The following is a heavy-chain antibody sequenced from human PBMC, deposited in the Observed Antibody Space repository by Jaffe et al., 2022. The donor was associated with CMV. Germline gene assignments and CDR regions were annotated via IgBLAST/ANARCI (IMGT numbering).Heavy chain of an antibody. CDR2: IWYDGSNK. D-gene: IGHD6-13*01. CDR1: GFTFSSYG. V-gene: IGHV3-33*01. J-gene: IGHJ5*02. Sequence: QVQLVESGGGVVQPGRSLRLSCAASGFTFSSYGMHWVRQAPGKGLEWVAVIWYDGSNKYYADSVKGRFTISRDNSKNTLYLQMNSLRAEDTAVYYCARDQADSSLDPWGQGTLVTVSS. CDR3: ARDQADSSLDP.